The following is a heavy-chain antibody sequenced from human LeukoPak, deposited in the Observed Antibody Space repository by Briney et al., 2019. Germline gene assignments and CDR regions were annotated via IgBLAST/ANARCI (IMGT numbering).Heavy chain of an antibody. CDR1: GYTFTSYS. D-gene: IGHD2-21*01. V-gene: IGHV1-46*01. CDR2: INHRGGST. CDR3: ARHSHMDV. Sequence: ASVKVSCKASGYTFTSYSMHWVRQVPGQGLEWMGIINHRGGSTSYAQRFQGRVTMTTDTSTSTVYMELSSLGSEDTAVYYCARHSHMDVWGKGTTVTVSS. J-gene: IGHJ6*04.